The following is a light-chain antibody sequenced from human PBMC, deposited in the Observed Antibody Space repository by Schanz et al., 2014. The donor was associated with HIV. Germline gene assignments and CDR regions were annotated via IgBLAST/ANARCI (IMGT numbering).Light chain of an antibody. CDR1: SGHSNYA. J-gene: IGLJ3*02. CDR3: QTWDTGIRV. V-gene: IGLV4-69*01. CDR2: LNSDGSH. Sequence: QLVLTQSSSASASLGASVKLTCTLSSGHSNYAVAWHQQQPEKGPRYLMNLNSDGSHNKGDGIPDRFSGSASGYERYLTISSLQSEDEADYYCQTWDTGIRVFGGGTKLTVL.